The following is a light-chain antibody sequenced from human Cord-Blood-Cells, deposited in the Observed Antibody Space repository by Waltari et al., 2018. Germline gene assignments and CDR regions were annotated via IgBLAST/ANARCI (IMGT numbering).Light chain of an antibody. CDR1: SLRSYY. J-gene: IGLJ2*01. CDR3: NSRDSSGNHVV. V-gene: IGLV3-19*01. Sequence: SSELTQDPAVSVDLGQTVRITCQGDSLRSYYASWYQQQPGQAPVLVIYGKNNRPSGIPDRFSGSSSGNTASLAITGAQAEDEADYYCNSRDSSGNHVVFGGGTKLTVL. CDR2: GKN.